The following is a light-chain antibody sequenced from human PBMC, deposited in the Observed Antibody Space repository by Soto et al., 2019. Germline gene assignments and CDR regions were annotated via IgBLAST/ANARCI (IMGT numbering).Light chain of an antibody. V-gene: IGLV2-14*01. CDR3: FSRPSSDTQVL. Sequence: QSVLTQPASVSGSPGQSITISCTGTSSDIGYYDSVSWYQRHPDKAPKLIIYDVYSRPSGISDRFSGSKSGNTASLTISGLQPEDEADYYCFSRPSSDTQVLFGGGTKVTVL. CDR1: SSDIGYYDS. CDR2: DVY. J-gene: IGLJ2*01.